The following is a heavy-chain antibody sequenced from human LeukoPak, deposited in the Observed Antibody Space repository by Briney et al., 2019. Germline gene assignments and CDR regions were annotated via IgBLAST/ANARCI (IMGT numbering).Heavy chain of an antibody. D-gene: IGHD5-24*01. V-gene: IGHV4-34*01. Sequence: SETLSLTCAVYGVSFSGYYWSWIRQPPGKGLEWIGEINHSGSTNYNPSLKSRVTISVDTSKNQFSLKLSSVTAADTAVYYCARGRADGYKSLNWFDPWGQGTLVTVSS. J-gene: IGHJ5*02. CDR2: INHSGST. CDR1: GVSFSGYY. CDR3: ARGRADGYKSLNWFDP.